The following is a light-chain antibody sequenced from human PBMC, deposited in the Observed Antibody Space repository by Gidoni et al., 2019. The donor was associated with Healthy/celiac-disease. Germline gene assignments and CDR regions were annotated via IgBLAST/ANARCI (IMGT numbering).Light chain of an antibody. CDR2: CAS. CDR1: QSVLYSSNNKNY. J-gene: IGKJ4*01. CDR3: QQYYSTLLT. V-gene: IGKV4-1*01. Sequence: DVVKTKYAEYWAGSLGERATINCKSSQSVLYSSNNKNYLALYQQIPGQPPKLLIYCASTRESWVPDRFSGSGSGTDFTLTISSLLADDVAVYYCQQYYSTLLTFGGGTKLEI.